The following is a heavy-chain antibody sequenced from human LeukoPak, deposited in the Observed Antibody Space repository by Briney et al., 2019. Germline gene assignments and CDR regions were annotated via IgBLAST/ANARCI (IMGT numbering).Heavy chain of an antibody. V-gene: IGHV4-59*01. CDR3: ARDKLGWYFDL. CDR1: GGSISSYY. Sequence: SETLSLTCTVSGGSISSYYWTWIRQPPGKGLAWIGYIYYTGSTDYNPSLKSRVTISLDTSKNQFSLKLSSMTAADTAVYYCARDKLGWYFDLWGRGTLVTVSS. CDR2: IYYTGST. J-gene: IGHJ2*01. D-gene: IGHD7-27*01.